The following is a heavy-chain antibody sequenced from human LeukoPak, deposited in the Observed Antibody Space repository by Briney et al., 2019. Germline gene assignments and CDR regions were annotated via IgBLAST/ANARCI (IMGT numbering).Heavy chain of an antibody. CDR2: IYYSGST. CDR1: GGSISSYY. Sequence: PSETLSLTCTVSGGSISSYYWSWIRQPPGKGLEWIGYIYYSGSTNYNPSLTSRVTISVDTSKNQFSLKLSSVTAADTAVYYCARSTGYFDYWGQGTLVTVSS. CDR3: ARSTGYFDY. D-gene: IGHD3-9*01. V-gene: IGHV4-59*01. J-gene: IGHJ4*02.